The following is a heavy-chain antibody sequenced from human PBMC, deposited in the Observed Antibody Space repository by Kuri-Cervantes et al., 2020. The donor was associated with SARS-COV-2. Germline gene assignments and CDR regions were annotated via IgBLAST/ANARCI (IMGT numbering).Heavy chain of an antibody. J-gene: IGHJ4*02. CDR2: ISGSGGST. Sequence: GESLKISCAVSGFTFRNSAMSWVRQAPGMGLEWVSAISGSGGSTYYANSVKGRFTISRDNSKNTLYLQVNSLRAEDTTVYYCAKDRDFGVVIKGEFDYWGQGTLVTVSS. D-gene: IGHD3-3*01. V-gene: IGHV3-23*01. CDR3: AKDRDFGVVIKGEFDY. CDR1: GFTFRNSA.